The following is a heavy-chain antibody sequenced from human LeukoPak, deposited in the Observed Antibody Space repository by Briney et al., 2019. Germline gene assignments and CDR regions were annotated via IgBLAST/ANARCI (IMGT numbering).Heavy chain of an antibody. D-gene: IGHD3-22*01. CDR2: IYYSGST. V-gene: IGHV4-39*01. CDR3: ARFGARRTGYYYDSNY. CDR1: SGSISSSSYY. J-gene: IGHJ4*02. Sequence: PSETLSLTCSVSSGSISSSSYYWGWIRQPPGKGLEWIGTIYYSGSTYYNPSLKSRVTISVDTSRNQFSLKLNSVTAADTAVYYCARFGARRTGYYYDSNYWGQGTLVTVSS.